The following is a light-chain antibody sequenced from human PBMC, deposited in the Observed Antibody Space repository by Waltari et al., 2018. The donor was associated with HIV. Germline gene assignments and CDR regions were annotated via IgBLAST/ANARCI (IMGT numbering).Light chain of an antibody. CDR3: EQRSNWIT. CDR2: DAS. J-gene: IGKJ5*01. CDR1: QSVRNY. Sequence: EHVFTQSPATLSLSPGDRATLSCRASQSVRNYLAWFQQKPSQPPRLLIYDASNRATGDPDRVSGSGSGTDFTRTISNLEPEDLAVYYCEQRSNWITFGQGKRREIK. V-gene: IGKV3-11*01.